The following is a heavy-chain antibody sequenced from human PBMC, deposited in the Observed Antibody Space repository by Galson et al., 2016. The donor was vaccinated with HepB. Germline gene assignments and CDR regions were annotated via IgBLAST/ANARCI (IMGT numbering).Heavy chain of an antibody. D-gene: IGHD5-12*01. J-gene: IGHJ4*02. V-gene: IGHV3-30*09. CDR2: ISYDGSHK. CDR3: ARVKDEYNSGWNVNDY. CDR1: GFTFRSFS. Sequence: SLRLSCAVSGFTFRSFSMQWVRQAPGKGLEWVAIISYDGSHKYYSDSVKGRLAISRDNSKNTLYLQMSSLRAEDTAVYYCARVKDEYNSGWNVNDYWGQGILVTVSS.